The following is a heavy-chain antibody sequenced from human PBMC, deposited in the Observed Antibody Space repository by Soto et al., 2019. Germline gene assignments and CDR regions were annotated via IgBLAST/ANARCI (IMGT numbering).Heavy chain of an antibody. D-gene: IGHD2-2*01. CDR1: GGSISSSSYY. Sequence: QLLESGPGLVKPSETLSLTCTVSGGSISSSSYYWGWIRQPPGKGLEWIGRIYYSGSTYYNPSLKSRVTISVDTSKNQFSLKLSSVTAADTAVYYCARHRSSSTNLDYWGQGTLVTVSS. V-gene: IGHV4-39*01. J-gene: IGHJ4*02. CDR3: ARHRSSSTNLDY. CDR2: IYYSGST.